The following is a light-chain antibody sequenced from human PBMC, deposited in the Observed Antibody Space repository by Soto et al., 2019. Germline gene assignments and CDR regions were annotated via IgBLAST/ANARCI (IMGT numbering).Light chain of an antibody. CDR1: QSVTVN. Sequence: EIVMTQSPATLSLSPGERATLSCRASQSVTVNLAWYQQKPGQAPRLLIYRASTRATGITARFSGGGSGTEFPLTISSLQSEDFAVYICQQYNDWPPRWPFGQGTKVEIK. CDR2: RAS. J-gene: IGKJ1*01. CDR3: QQYNDWPPRWP. V-gene: IGKV3-15*01.